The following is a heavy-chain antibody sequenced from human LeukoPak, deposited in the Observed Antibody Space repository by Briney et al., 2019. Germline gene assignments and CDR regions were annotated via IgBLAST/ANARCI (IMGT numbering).Heavy chain of an antibody. CDR2: ISGSAATT. D-gene: IGHD3-9*01. V-gene: IGHV3-23*01. CDR3: AREKKGYDILNFNYYYYYMDV. J-gene: IGHJ6*03. CDR1: GFTFSTYG. Sequence: GGSLRLSCAASGFTFSTYGMTWVRQAPGKGLEWVSAISGSAATTFYADSVKGRFTISRDNSKNTLYLQMNSLRAEDTAVYYCAREKKGYDILNFNYYYYYMDVWGKGTTVTISS.